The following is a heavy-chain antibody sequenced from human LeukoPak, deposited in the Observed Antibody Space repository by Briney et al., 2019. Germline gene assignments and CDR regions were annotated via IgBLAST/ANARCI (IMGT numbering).Heavy chain of an antibody. J-gene: IGHJ4*01. D-gene: IGHD3-22*01. CDR3: ARDRPMTHCFDY. Sequence: GGSLRLSCAASGFALSKYWMSWVRQAPGKGLEWVANIRQEESEKYYADSVKGRFTISRDNSKNTLYLQMNSLRAEDTAVYYCARDRPMTHCFDYWGQGTLVTVSS. CDR2: IRQEESEK. CDR1: GFALSKYW. V-gene: IGHV3-7*03.